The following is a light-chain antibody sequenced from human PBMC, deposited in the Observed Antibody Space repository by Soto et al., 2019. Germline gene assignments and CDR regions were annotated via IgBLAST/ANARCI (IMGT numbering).Light chain of an antibody. V-gene: IGKV1-5*01. CDR3: QQYNTHST. J-gene: IGKJ1*01. Sequence: DIQMTQSPSTLSASVGDRVTITWGASKSISSCLAWYQQKPGKAPKVLIYDASSLESGVPSRFSGSGSGTEFTLTISRMKPDDFATYYCQQYNTHSTFGQGTQVDIK. CDR2: DAS. CDR1: KSISSC.